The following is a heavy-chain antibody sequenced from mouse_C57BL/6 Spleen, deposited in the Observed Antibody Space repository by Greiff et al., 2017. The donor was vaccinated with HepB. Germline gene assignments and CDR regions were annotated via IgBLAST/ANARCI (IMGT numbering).Heavy chain of an antibody. V-gene: IGHV5-6*01. CDR1: GFTFSSYG. CDR3: ARHGGNYGLRYYYAMDY. J-gene: IGHJ4*01. Sequence: EVKVVESGGDLVKPGGSLKLSCAASGFTFSSYGMSWVRQTPDKRLEWVATISSGGSYTYYPDSVKGRFTISRDNAKNTLYLQMSSLKSEDTAMYYCARHGGNYGLRYYYAMDYWGQGTSVTVSS. D-gene: IGHD1-1*02. CDR2: ISSGGSYT.